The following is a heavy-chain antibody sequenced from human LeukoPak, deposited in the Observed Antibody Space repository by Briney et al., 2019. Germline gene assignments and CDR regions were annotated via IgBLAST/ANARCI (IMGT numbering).Heavy chain of an antibody. CDR3: ARDNGAPYYYDSSGYYYFDY. CDR2: IWYDGSSK. CDR1: GFTFSSYG. Sequence: GGSLRLSCAASGFTFSSYGMHWVRQAPGKGLEWVAVIWYDGSSKYYADSVKGRFTISRDNSKNTLYLQMNGLRAEDTAVYYCARDNGAPYYYDSSGYYYFDYWGQGTLVTVSS. J-gene: IGHJ4*02. V-gene: IGHV3-33*01. D-gene: IGHD3-22*01.